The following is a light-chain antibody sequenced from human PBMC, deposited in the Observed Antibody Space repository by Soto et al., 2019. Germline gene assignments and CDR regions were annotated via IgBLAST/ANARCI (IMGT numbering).Light chain of an antibody. CDR1: SSNIGSNT. CDR3: AAWDDSMNGYV. V-gene: IGLV1-44*01. Sequence: QLVLTQPPSASGTPGQRVTISCSGSSSNIGSNTVNWYQQLPGTAPQLLIYSNNQRPSGVPDRFSGSKSGTSASLAIIGLQYEDEADYYCAAWDDSMNGYVFGTGTKLTVL. J-gene: IGLJ1*01. CDR2: SNN.